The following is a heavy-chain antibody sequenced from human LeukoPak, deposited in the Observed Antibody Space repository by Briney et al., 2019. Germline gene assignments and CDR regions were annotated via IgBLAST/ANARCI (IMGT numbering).Heavy chain of an antibody. CDR2: ISNDGGNK. CDR3: ARALYEYGDYSLDF. Sequence: GGSLSLSCEASGFTFTSYAIHWVRQAPGQGLEWVALISNDGGNKNYADSVKGRFTIPRDTSKNTLYLQMNSLRAEDTAVYYCARALYEYGDYSLDFWGQGAVVTVSS. V-gene: IGHV3-30*04. D-gene: IGHD4-17*01. CDR1: GFTFTSYA. J-gene: IGHJ4*02.